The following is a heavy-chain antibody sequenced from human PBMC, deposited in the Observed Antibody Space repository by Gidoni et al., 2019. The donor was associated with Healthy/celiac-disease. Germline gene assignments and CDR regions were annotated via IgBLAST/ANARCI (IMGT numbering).Heavy chain of an antibody. J-gene: IGHJ3*02. D-gene: IGHD3-22*01. CDR1: GFTFIDYY. V-gene: IGHV3-11*01. CDR2: ISSSGSTI. Sequence: QVQLVESGGGLVKPGGSLRLSCAASGFTFIDYYMSWIRQAPGTGLEWVSYISSSGSTIYYADSVKGRFTISRDNAKNSLYLQMNSLRAEDTAVYYCASGNYYDSSGYSTNAFDIWGQGTMVTVSS. CDR3: ASGNYYDSSGYSTNAFDI.